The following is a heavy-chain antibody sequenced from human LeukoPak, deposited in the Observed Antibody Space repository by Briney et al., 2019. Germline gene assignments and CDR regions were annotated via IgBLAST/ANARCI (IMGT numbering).Heavy chain of an antibody. V-gene: IGHV4-34*01. CDR2: INHSGST. J-gene: IGHJ3*02. D-gene: IGHD6-13*01. Sequence: PSETLSLTCAVYGGSFSGYYWSWIRQPPGKGLEWIGEINHSGSTNYNPSLKSRVTISVDTSKNQFSLKLSSVTAADTAVYYCARAGIAAARDAFDIWGQGTMVTVSS. CDR3: ARAGIAAARDAFDI. CDR1: GGSFSGYY.